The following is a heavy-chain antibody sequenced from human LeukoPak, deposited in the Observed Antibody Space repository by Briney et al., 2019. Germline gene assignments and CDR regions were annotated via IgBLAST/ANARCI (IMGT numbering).Heavy chain of an antibody. CDR3: ARGGAARPVWFDP. CDR1: GGSISSYY. D-gene: IGHD6-6*01. CDR2: IYYSGST. J-gene: IGHJ5*02. Sequence: PSETLSLTCTVSGGSISSYYWSWIRQPPGKGLGWIGYIYYSGSTNYNPSLKSRVTISVDTSKNQFSLKLSPVTAADTAVYYCARGGAARPVWFDPWGQGTLVTVSS. V-gene: IGHV4-59*01.